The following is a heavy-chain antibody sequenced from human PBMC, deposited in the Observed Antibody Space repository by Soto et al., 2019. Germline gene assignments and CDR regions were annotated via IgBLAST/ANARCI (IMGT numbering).Heavy chain of an antibody. CDR3: AKRTAA. Sequence: EVEVLESGGGLVQPGGSLRLSCAASGFTFSAYVMSWVRQAPGKGLEWVSSITSSGGGTYYADSVKGPFTASRDNSTNAVDLQMTSLRDEDTAVYYCAKRTAAWGQGTLVTVSS. CDR2: ITSSGGGT. D-gene: IGHD6-6*01. V-gene: IGHV3-23*01. J-gene: IGHJ4*02. CDR1: GFTFSAYV.